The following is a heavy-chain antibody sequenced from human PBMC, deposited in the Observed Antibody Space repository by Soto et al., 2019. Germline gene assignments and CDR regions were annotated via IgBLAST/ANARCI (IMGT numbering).Heavy chain of an antibody. Sequence: PSETLSLTCTVSGDSISSYSWSWIRQPPGKGLEWIGNIHYNGNTKYTPSLKSRVTFSVDTSKNQFSLKLSSVTAADTAVYYCARLGGSYAVPHFDYWGQGTLVTVSS. CDR1: GDSISSYS. CDR2: IHYNGNT. J-gene: IGHJ4*02. CDR3: ARLGGSYAVPHFDY. V-gene: IGHV4-59*08. D-gene: IGHD1-26*01.